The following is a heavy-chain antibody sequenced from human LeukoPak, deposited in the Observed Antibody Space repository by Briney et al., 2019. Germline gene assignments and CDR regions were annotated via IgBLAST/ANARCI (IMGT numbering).Heavy chain of an antibody. Sequence: SETLSLTCTVSGDSISTYYWSWIRQPPGKGLEWIGYNNYSGRANYNPSLKSRVIMSVDTSTNQFSLKLSSVTAADTAVYYCARRRGSGPYKDWFDPWGRGTLVTVSS. CDR3: ARRRGSGPYKDWFDP. CDR1: GDSISTYY. V-gene: IGHV4-59*08. CDR2: NNYSGRA. J-gene: IGHJ5*02. D-gene: IGHD6-19*01.